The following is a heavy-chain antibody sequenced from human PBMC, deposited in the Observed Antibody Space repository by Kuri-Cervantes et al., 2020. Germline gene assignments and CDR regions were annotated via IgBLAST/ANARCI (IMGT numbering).Heavy chain of an antibody. J-gene: IGHJ6*02. CDR1: GFTFSSYS. D-gene: IGHD3-16*02. V-gene: IGHV3-21*01. Sequence: GESLKISCAASGFTFSSYSMNWVRQAPGKGLEWVSSISSSSSYIYYADSVKGRFTISRDNAKNSLYLQMNSLRAEDTAVYYCARVDDYVWGSYQGYYGMDVWGQGTTVTVSS. CDR3: ARVDDYVWGSYQGYYGMDV. CDR2: ISSSSSYI.